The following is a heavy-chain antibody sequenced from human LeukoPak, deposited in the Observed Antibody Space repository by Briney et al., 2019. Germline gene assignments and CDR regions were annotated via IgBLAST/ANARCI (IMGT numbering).Heavy chain of an antibody. Sequence: PSGTLSLTCAVYGGSFSGYYWSWIRQPPGKGLEWIGEINHNGSTNYNPSLKSRVTISLDTSKNQFSLKLSSVTAADTAVYYCARGLKFVHVDTAMAGSYGMDVWGQGTTVTVSS. D-gene: IGHD5-18*01. CDR1: GGSFSGYY. V-gene: IGHV4-34*01. CDR3: ARGLKFVHVDTAMAGSYGMDV. CDR2: INHNGST. J-gene: IGHJ6*02.